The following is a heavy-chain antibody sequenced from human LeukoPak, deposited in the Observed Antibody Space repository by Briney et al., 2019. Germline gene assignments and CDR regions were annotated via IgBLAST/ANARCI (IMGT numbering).Heavy chain of an antibody. CDR3: ARDRSNSGRL. CDR2: ISSSGSTI. CDR1: GFTFSSYG. J-gene: IGHJ4*02. Sequence: PGRSLRLSCAASGFTFSSYGMHWVRQAPGKGLEWVSYISSSGSTIYYADSVKGRFTISRDDSKNTLYLQMNSLRAEDTAVYYCARDRSNSGRLWGQETLVTVSS. V-gene: IGHV3-48*01. D-gene: IGHD1-1*01.